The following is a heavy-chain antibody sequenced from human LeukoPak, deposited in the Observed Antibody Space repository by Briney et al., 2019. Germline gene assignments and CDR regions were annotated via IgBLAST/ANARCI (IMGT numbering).Heavy chain of an antibody. CDR3: AKHPTGARRESDY. CDR2: IYTSGT. D-gene: IGHD7-27*01. V-gene: IGHV4-4*08. CDR1: GGSVSDLY. Sequence: PPETLSLTCTVSGGSVSDLYWTWIRQSPGKGLEWLGYIYTSGTKYNPSLNGRVTVSVDTSKNQFSLRLTSVTAADTAVYYCAKHPTGARRESDYWGQGVLVTVSS. J-gene: IGHJ4*02.